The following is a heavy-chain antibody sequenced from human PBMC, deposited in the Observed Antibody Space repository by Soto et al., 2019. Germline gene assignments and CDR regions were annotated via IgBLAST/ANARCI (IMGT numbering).Heavy chain of an antibody. V-gene: IGHV4-31*03. CDR3: ASGLWFGESTTYGMDV. D-gene: IGHD3-10*01. CDR1: GGSISSGGYY. J-gene: IGHJ6*02. Sequence: SETLSLTCTVSGGSISSGGYYWSWIRQHPGKGLEWIGYIYYSGSTYYNPSLKSRVTISVDTSKNQFSLKLSSVTAADTAVYYCASGLWFGESTTYGMDVWGQGTTVTISS. CDR2: IYYSGST.